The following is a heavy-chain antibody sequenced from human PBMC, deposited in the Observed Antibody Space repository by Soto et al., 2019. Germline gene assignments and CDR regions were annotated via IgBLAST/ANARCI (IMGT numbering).Heavy chain of an antibody. Sequence: EVQLVETGGGLIQPGGSLRLSCAASGFTVSSNYMSWVRQAPGKGLEWVSVIYSGGSTYYADSVKGRFTISRDNSKNTLYLQMNRLRAEDTAVYYCARVGPIYSGRFMDYFDYWGQGTLVNVSS. D-gene: IGHD1-26*01. CDR3: ARVGPIYSGRFMDYFDY. CDR1: GFTVSSNY. J-gene: IGHJ4*02. V-gene: IGHV3-53*02. CDR2: IYSGGST.